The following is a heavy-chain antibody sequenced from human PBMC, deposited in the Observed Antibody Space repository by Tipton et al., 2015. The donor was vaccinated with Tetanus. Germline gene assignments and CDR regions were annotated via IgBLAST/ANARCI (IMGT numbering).Heavy chain of an antibody. J-gene: IGHJ3*02. Sequence: TLSLTCTVSGGSVSSGSYYWSWIRQPPGKGLEWIGYIYYSGSTNYNPSLKSRVTISVDTSKNQFSLKLSSVTAADTAVYYCARAPDILTGYYAFDSRGQGTMVTVSS. D-gene: IGHD3-9*01. V-gene: IGHV4-61*01. CDR3: ARAPDILTGYYAFDS. CDR1: GGSVSSGSYY. CDR2: IYYSGST.